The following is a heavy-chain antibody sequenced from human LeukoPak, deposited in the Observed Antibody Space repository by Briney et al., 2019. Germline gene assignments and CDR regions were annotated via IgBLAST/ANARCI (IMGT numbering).Heavy chain of an antibody. J-gene: IGHJ4*02. D-gene: IGHD3-22*01. CDR1: TFAFSTYA. CDR3: ARVGSGYLYYFDY. V-gene: IGHV3-23*01. Sequence: GGSLRLSCAASTFAFSTYAMTWVRQAPGKGLEWVSSITATGGISYADSVKGRFTISRDNSKNTLYLQMNSLRAEDTAVYYCARVGSGYLYYFDYWGQGTLVTVSS. CDR2: ITATGGI.